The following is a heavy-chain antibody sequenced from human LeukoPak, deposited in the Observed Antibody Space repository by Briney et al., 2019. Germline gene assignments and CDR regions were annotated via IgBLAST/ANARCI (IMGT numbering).Heavy chain of an antibody. V-gene: IGHV1-18*04. D-gene: IGHD6-25*01. CDR1: GYTFTNHG. CDR2: ISAYNGDT. CDR3: ARDPSNSSGWRAWGDY. J-gene: IGHJ4*02. Sequence: GASVKVSCKASGYTFTNHGINWVRQAPGQGPEWMGWISAYNGDTKYAQKFQGRVTMTTDTSTTTAYMELRSLRSDDTAVYYCARDPSNSSGWRAWGDYWGQGILVTVSS.